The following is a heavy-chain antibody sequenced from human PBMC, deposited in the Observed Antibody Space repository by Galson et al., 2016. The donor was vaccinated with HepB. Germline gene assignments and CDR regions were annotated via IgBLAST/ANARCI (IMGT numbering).Heavy chain of an antibody. CDR2: VSPSGTTI. V-gene: IGHV3-11*01. CDR1: GLSLNNYY. D-gene: IGHD3-16*02. CDR3: ATEPAPGKYRYFYFDY. J-gene: IGHJ4*02. Sequence: SLRLSCAASGLSLNNYYVTWVRQAPGKGLEWVSYVSPSGTTINYTHSVKGRFTISRDNAKNSPYRQMDSLRAEDTAVYYCATEPAPGKYRYFYFDYWGQGTLVTVSS.